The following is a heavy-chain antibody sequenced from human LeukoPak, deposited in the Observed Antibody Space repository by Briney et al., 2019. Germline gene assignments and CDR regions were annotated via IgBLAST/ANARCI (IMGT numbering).Heavy chain of an antibody. V-gene: IGHV4-31*03. D-gene: IGHD3-16*01. CDR1: GGSISSGGYY. Sequence: NPSETLSLTCTVSGGSISSGGYYWSWIRQHPGKGLEWIGYIYYSGSTYYNPSLKSRVTISVDTSKNQFSLKLSSVTAADTAVYYCAREVYDYVWGSPVWGQGTLVTVSS. CDR2: IYYSGST. CDR3: AREVYDYVWGSPV. J-gene: IGHJ4*02.